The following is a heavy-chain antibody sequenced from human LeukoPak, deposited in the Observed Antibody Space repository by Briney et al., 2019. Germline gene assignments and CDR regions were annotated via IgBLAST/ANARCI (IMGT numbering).Heavy chain of an antibody. Sequence: GGSLRLSCAASGFTFSSYAMHWVRQAPGKGLEYVSAISSNGGSTYYANSVKGRFTISRDNSKSALYLQMNSLRAEDTAVYYCARGGLYYYDSRNWFDPWGQGTLVTVSS. D-gene: IGHD3-22*01. CDR1: GFTFSSYA. CDR2: ISSNGGST. V-gene: IGHV3-64*01. J-gene: IGHJ5*02. CDR3: ARGGLYYYDSRNWFDP.